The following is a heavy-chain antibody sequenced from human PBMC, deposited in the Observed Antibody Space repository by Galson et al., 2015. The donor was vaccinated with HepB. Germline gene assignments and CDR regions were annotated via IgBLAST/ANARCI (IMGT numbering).Heavy chain of an antibody. D-gene: IGHD1-1*01. CDR3: AREQLERRPSRFFDY. Sequence: CAISGDSVSSNSAAWNWIRQSPSRGLEWLGRTYYRSKWYNDYAVSVKSRITINPDTSKNQFSLQLNSVTPEDTAVYYCAREQLERRPSRFFDYWGQGTLVTVSS. J-gene: IGHJ4*02. CDR1: GDSVSSNSAA. V-gene: IGHV6-1*01. CDR2: TYYRSKWYN.